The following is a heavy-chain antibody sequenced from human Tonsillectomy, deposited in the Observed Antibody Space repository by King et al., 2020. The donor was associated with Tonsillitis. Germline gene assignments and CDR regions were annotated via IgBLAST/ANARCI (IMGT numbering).Heavy chain of an antibody. Sequence: VQLVESGGGLVQPGWSLRLSCAASGFTFSDRYMDWVRQAPDKRLEWVGRIRNKANRYITEYAASVRDRFTISRDDSKNSLFLQINSLRTEDTAVYYCARVAYYYDGTGSSGFLDNWGQGTLVTVSS. J-gene: IGHJ4*02. CDR2: IRNKANRYIT. D-gene: IGHD3-22*01. V-gene: IGHV3-72*01. CDR3: ARVAYYYDGTGSSGFLDN. CDR1: GFTFSDRY.